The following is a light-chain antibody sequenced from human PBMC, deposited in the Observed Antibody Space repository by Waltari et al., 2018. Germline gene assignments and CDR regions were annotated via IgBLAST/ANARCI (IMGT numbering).Light chain of an antibody. CDR1: SGHSSNI. CDR2: VEGSGTY. V-gene: IGLV4-60*03. J-gene: IGLJ3*02. Sequence: QPVLTQSSSASASLASAVKLTCTPSSGHSSNIIAWHQQQPGKAPRYLMKVEGSGTYNKGTGVSARFSGSSSGADRSLTISNLQSEDEADYYCETWDSRTLGVFGGGPKLTVL. CDR3: ETWDSRTLGV.